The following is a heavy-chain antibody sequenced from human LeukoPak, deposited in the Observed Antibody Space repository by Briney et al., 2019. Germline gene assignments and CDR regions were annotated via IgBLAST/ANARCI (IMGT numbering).Heavy chain of an antibody. CDR2: IYHSGGT. CDR1: GYSISSGYY. D-gene: IGHD6-19*01. V-gene: IGHV4-38-2*02. J-gene: IGHJ5*02. Sequence: SETLSLTCTVSGYSISSGYYWGWIRQPPGKGLEWIGGIYHSGGTYYKPSLKSRVTISVDASKNQFSLKLSSVTAADTAVYYCARGQARLSWFDPWGQGTLVTVSS. CDR3: ARGQARLSWFDP.